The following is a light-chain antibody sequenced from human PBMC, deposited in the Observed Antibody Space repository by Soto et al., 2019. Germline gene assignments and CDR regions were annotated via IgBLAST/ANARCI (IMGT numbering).Light chain of an antibody. CDR1: QSVSNTY. CDR3: QQYGTSEII. Sequence: IVLTQSPGTLSLSPGERATHSCRTSQSVSNTYVAWYQQKPGQAPRLLIYDTSSRVTGIPDRFSGSGSGTDFTLTISRLEPEDFAVFYCQQYGTSEIIFGQGTRLEIK. V-gene: IGKV3-20*01. CDR2: DTS. J-gene: IGKJ5*01.